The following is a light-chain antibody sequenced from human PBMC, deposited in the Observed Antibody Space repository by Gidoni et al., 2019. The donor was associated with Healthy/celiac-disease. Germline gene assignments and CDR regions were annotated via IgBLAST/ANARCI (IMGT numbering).Light chain of an antibody. Sequence: QLVLTQSPSASASLGASVKLTCTLRSGHSSYAIAWHQQQPEKGPRYLMKLNSDGSHSKGDGIPDRFSGSSSGAGRYLTLSSLQSGDEADYYCQTWGTGWVFGGGTKPTVL. CDR2: LNSDGSH. J-gene: IGLJ3*02. V-gene: IGLV4-69*01. CDR3: QTWGTGWV. CDR1: SGHSSYA.